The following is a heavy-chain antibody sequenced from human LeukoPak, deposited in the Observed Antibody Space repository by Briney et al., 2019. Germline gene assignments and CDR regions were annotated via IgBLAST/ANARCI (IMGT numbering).Heavy chain of an antibody. V-gene: IGHV3-23*01. CDR1: GFTFSSYA. CDR3: ARLISPSSSRFSDY. CDR2: ISISGENT. Sequence: PGGSLRLACAASGFTFSSYAMSWVRQAPGKGLEWVSAISISGENTYYADSVKGRFTISRDTSRNTLYLQMHSLRAEDTAVYYCARLISPSSSRFSDYWGQGTLVTVSS. D-gene: IGHD3-3*02. J-gene: IGHJ4*02.